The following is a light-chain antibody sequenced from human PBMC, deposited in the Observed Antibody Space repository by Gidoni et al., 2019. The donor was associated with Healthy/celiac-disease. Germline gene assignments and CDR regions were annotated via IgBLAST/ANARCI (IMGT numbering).Light chain of an antibody. J-gene: IGLJ2*01. CDR1: SSDVGGYNY. V-gene: IGLV2-14*04. CDR3: SSYTSSSTLGGV. CDR2: DVS. Sequence: VSGSPGQSITISCTGTSSDVGGYNYVSWYQQHPGKAPKLMIYDVSNRPSGVSNRFSGSKSGNTASLTISGLQAEDEADYYCSSYTSSSTLGGVFGGGTKLTVL.